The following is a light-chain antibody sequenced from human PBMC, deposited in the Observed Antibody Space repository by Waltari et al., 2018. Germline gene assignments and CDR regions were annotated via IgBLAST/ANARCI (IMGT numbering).Light chain of an antibody. CDR3: QTGGHGTWV. V-gene: IGLV4-69*01. CDR2: VNSDGSH. J-gene: IGLJ3*02. CDR1: SGPITNA. Sequence: QLELTQSPSASASLGASVKLTCTLTSGPITNAVAWHQQQPQKGPRYLMKVNSDGSHSRGDEIPDRFSGSSSGAERYLTISSLQSEDEADYYCQTGGHGTWVFGGGTKLTVL.